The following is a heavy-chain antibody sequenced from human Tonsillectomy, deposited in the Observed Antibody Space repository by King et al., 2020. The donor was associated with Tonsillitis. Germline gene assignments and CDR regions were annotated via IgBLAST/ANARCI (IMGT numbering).Heavy chain of an antibody. D-gene: IGHD5-12*01. CDR3: ARGPQGYDL. CDR2: LSYVAINK. J-gene: IGHJ4*02. CDR1: GFFFTNYA. V-gene: IGHV3-30-3*01. Sequence: VQLVESGGGVVQPGGSLRLSCVASGFFFTNYAMPWVRQAPGEGLAGVGVLSYVAINKVYADSLKGRFTISRDNSKKMVFLEMDSLKRDDTAVYYCARGPQGYDLWGRGTLVTVSS.